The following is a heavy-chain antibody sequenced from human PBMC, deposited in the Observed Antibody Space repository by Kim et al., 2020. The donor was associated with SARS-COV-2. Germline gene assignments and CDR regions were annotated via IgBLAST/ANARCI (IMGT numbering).Heavy chain of an antibody. CDR1: GYTFTYRY. V-gene: IGHV1-45*02. CDR3: ASGHIQLWDAFDI. D-gene: IGHD5-18*01. Sequence: SVKVSCKASGYTFTYRYLHWVRQAPGQALEWMGWITPFNGNTNYAQKFQDRVTITRDRSMSTAYMELSSLRSEDTAMYYCASGHIQLWDAFDIWDQGTMVTVSS. CDR2: ITPFNGNT. J-gene: IGHJ3*02.